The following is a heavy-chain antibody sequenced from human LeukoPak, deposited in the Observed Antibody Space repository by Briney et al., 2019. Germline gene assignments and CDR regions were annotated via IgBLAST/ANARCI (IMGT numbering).Heavy chain of an antibody. V-gene: IGHV4-59*01. CDR1: GGSISSYY. J-gene: IGHJ4*02. D-gene: IGHD4-23*01. CDR3: ARGGYGGLDY. CDR2: IYYSGST. Sequence: PSETLSLNCTVSGGSISSYYWSWIRQPPGKGLEWIGYIYYSGSTNYNPSLKSRVTISVDTSKNQFSLKLSSVTAADTAVYYCARGGYGGLDYWGQGTLVTVSS.